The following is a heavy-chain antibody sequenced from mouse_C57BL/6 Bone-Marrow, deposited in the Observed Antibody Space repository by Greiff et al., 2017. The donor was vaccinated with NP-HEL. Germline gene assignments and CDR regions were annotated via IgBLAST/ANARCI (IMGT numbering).Heavy chain of an antibody. J-gene: IGHJ2*01. CDR3: ARRRVWNFDY. CDR1: GFTFSSYG. Sequence: DVKLQESGGDLVKPGGSLKLSCAASGFTFSSYGMSWVRQTPDKRLEWVATISSGGSYTYYPDSVKGRFTISRDNTKNTRYLQMRSLESEDTAMYYWARRRVWNFDYWGPGTTLTVSS. V-gene: IGHV5-6*02. D-gene: IGHD2-10*02. CDR2: ISSGGSYT.